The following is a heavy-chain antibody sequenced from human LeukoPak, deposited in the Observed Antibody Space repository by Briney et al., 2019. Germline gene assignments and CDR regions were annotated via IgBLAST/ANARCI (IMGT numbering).Heavy chain of an antibody. CDR2: VSAYNGNT. CDR3: ARDAPRWRNAFDF. D-gene: IGHD4-23*01. V-gene: IGHV1-18*01. Sequence: ASVKVSCKAPGYTFTSTGICWVRQAPGQGLEWMGWVSAYNGNTNYAQKFRGRVTMTRDTSTNTAYMELRSLRSDDTAVYFCARDAPRWRNAFDFWGQGTMVTVSS. J-gene: IGHJ3*01. CDR1: GYTFTSTG.